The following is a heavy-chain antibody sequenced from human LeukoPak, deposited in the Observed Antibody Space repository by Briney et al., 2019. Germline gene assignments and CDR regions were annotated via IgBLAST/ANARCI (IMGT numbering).Heavy chain of an antibody. CDR2: IYSGGTT. Sequence: GGSLRLSCAASGFTVSSNYMSWVRQAPGKGLEWVSVIYSGGTTNSADAVKGRVTISRDNSKNTLYLQMNSLRAEDTAMYYCAKAKDSGSYYIPLEFWGQGTLVTVSS. CDR1: GFTVSSNY. CDR3: AKAKDSGSYYIPLEF. D-gene: IGHD1-26*01. V-gene: IGHV3-53*01. J-gene: IGHJ4*02.